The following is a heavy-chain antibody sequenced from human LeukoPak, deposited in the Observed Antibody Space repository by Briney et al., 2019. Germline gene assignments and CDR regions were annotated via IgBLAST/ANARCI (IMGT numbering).Heavy chain of an antibody. D-gene: IGHD3-10*01. Sequence: ASVKVSCKASGYTFTGNYMHWGRQAPGQGLEWMGWINPNSGGTNYAQKFQGRVTMTRDTSISTDSMELSRLRSDDTPVYYCARARITMVRGVITKSPYNWFDPCGQGTLVTVSS. CDR3: ARARITMVRGVITKSPYNWFDP. CDR1: GYTFTGNY. J-gene: IGHJ5*02. CDR2: INPNSGGT. V-gene: IGHV1-2*02.